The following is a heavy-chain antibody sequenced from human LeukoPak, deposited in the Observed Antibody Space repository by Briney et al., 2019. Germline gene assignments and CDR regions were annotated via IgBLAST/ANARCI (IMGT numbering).Heavy chain of an antibody. CDR1: GYTFTGYY. Sequence: ASVRVSCKASGYTFTGYYIHWVRQAPGQGLEWMGWINPNGGGTDYAQKFQGRVTMTRDTSISTAYMELGSLRSDDTAMFYCARDRGLFDYWGQGTLVPSPQ. J-gene: IGHJ4*02. V-gene: IGHV1-2*02. CDR3: ARDRGLFDY. CDR2: INPNGGGT.